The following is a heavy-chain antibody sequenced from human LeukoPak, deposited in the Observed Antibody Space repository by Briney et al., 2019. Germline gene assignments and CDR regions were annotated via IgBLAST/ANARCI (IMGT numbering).Heavy chain of an antibody. V-gene: IGHV3-23*01. D-gene: IGHD3-22*01. J-gene: IGHJ4*02. CDR3: AKDVHASSGYYLDY. CDR2: ITNNGGST. CDR1: GFTFSGYA. Sequence: PGGSLRLSCAASGFTFSGYAMNWVRQAPGKGLEWVSAITNNGGSTYYAGSVKGRFTISRDNSKNTLYLQMNSLRAEDTAIYYCAKDVHASSGYYLDYWGQGTLVTVSS.